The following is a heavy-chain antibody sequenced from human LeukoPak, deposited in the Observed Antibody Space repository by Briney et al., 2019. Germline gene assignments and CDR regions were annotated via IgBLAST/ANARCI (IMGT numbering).Heavy chain of an antibody. Sequence: GGSLRVSCAASGFTLSGHWMSWVRQAPGNGLEWVANINQDGSAKYYVGSVKGRFTISRDNAKNSMYLQMNSLRAEDTAVYYCARWDIRGTAHQLDYWGQGTLVSVSS. CDR1: GFTLSGHW. D-gene: IGHD2-15*01. V-gene: IGHV3-7*01. J-gene: IGHJ4*02. CDR3: ARWDIRGTAHQLDY. CDR2: INQDGSAK.